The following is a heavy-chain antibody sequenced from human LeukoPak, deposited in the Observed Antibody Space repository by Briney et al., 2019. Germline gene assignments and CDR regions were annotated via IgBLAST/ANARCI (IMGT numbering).Heavy chain of an antibody. CDR2: INHSGST. CDR1: GFTFSDYY. J-gene: IGHJ4*02. V-gene: IGHV4-34*01. CDR3: ARHSTVVSTFDY. Sequence: GSLRLSCAASGFTFSDYYMSWIRQAPGKGLEWIGEINHSGSTNYNPSLKSRVTISVDTSKNQFSLKLSSVTAADTAVYYCARHSTVVSTFDYWGQGTLVTVSS. D-gene: IGHD4-23*01.